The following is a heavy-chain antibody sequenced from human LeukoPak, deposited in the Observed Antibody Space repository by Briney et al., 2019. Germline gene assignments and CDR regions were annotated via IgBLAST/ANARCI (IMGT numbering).Heavy chain of an antibody. J-gene: IGHJ4*02. CDR1: GYTFTSYG. Sequence: ASVKVSCKASGYTFTSYGISWVRQAPGQGLEWMGGIIPIFVTANYAQKFQGRVTITADESTSTAYMELSSLRSEDTAVYYCARGLGYCSGGSCYSAFDYWGQGTLVTVSS. V-gene: IGHV1-69*13. CDR2: IIPIFVTA. CDR3: ARGLGYCSGGSCYSAFDY. D-gene: IGHD2-15*01.